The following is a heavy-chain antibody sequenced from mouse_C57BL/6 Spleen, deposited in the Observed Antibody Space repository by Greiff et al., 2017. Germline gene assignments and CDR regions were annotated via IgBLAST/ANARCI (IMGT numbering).Heavy chain of an antibody. J-gene: IGHJ1*03. V-gene: IGHV5-4*01. D-gene: IGHD1-1*01. CDR1: GFTFSSYA. CDR3: SSHYYGSSYPSYWYFDV. CDR2: ISDGGSYT. Sequence: VQLQQSGGGLVKPGGSLKLSCAASGFTFSSYAMSWVRQTPEKRLEWVATISDGGSYTYYTDNVKGGCTISSDNEKNNLYLQMSHLKSADTAMYYCSSHYYGSSYPSYWYFDVWGTGTTVTVSS.